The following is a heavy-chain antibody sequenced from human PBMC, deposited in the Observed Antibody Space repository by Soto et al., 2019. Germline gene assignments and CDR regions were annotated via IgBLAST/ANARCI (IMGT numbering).Heavy chain of an antibody. J-gene: IGHJ4*02. CDR1: GYTISKYD. CDR3: ARPSGRYCSSTVCYEGIDY. D-gene: IGHD2-2*01. V-gene: IGHV1-8*01. Sequence: VASVKLSCKAFGYTISKYDINWVRQAPEQGLEWMGWMNPYSGNTGYAQKFQGRVTMTRDTSISTAYMELSSLRSEDTAVYYCARPSGRYCSSTVCYEGIDYWGQGTLVTVSS. CDR2: MNPYSGNT.